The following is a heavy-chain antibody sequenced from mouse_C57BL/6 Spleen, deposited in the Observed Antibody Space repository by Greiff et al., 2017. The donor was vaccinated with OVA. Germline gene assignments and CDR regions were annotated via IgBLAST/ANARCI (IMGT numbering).Heavy chain of an antibody. CDR1: GFTFSDAW. CDR3: TRDSNYAFDY. V-gene: IGHV6-6*01. J-gene: IGHJ2*01. D-gene: IGHD2-5*01. Sequence: EVQRVESGGGLVQPGGSMKLSCAASGFTFSDAWMDWVRQSPEKGLEWVAEIRNKANNHATYYAESVKGRFTISRDDSKSSVYLQMNSLRAEDTGIYYCTRDSNYAFDYWGQGTTLTVSS. CDR2: IRNKANNHAT.